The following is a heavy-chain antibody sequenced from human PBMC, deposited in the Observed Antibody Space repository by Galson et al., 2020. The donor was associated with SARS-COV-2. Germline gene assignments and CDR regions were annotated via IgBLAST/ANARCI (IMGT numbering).Heavy chain of an antibody. V-gene: IGHV1-2*02. CDR3: AREGVMATSPFYYYYYGMDV. CDR1: GYTFTGYY. Sequence: ASVKVSCKASGYTFTGYYMHWVRQAPGQGLEWMGWINPNSGGTNYAQKFQGRVTMTRDTSISTAYMELSRLRSEDTAVYYCAREGVMATSPFYYYYYGMDVWGQGTTVTVSS. CDR2: INPNSGGT. J-gene: IGHJ6*02. D-gene: IGHD2-21*01.